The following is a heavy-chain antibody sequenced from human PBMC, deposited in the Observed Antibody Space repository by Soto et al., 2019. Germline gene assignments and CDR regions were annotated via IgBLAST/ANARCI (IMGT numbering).Heavy chain of an antibody. D-gene: IGHD5-12*01. CDR2: ILSDGSNE. CDR1: GFSFSSYG. CDR3: ARDSFSNIVAPFDY. J-gene: IGHJ4*02. V-gene: IGHV3-33*08. Sequence: GGSLRLSCAASGFSFSSYGMHWVRQTPAKGLEWVAVILSDGSNEYYADSVKGRFTISRDNSKNTLYLQMNSLRAEDTAVYFCARDSFSNIVAPFDYWGQGTLVTVSS.